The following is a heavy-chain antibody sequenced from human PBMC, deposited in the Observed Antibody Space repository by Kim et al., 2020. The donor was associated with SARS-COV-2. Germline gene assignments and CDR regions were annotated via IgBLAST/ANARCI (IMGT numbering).Heavy chain of an antibody. CDR3: ARHYDCSSTSCQAGFDY. J-gene: IGHJ4*02. V-gene: IGHV4-59*08. CDR2: IYYSGST. D-gene: IGHD2-2*01. Sequence: SETLSLTCTVSGGSISSYYWSWIRQPPGKGLEWIGYIYYSGSTNYNPSLKSRVTISVDTSKNQFSLKLSSVTAADTAVYYCARHYDCSSTSCQAGFDYWGQGTLVTVSS. CDR1: GGSISSYY.